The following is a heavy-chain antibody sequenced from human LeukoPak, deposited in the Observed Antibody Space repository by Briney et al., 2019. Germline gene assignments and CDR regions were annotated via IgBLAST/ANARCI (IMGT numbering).Heavy chain of an antibody. Sequence: ASVKVSCKASGYTFTGYYMHWVRQAPGQGLEWMGWINPNSGGTNYAQKFQGRVTMTKDTSISTAYMELSRLRSDDTAVYYCARGDNVDTAMVTLDYWGQGTLVTVSS. V-gene: IGHV1-2*02. J-gene: IGHJ4*02. CDR2: INPNSGGT. CDR1: GYTFTGYY. CDR3: ARGDNVDTAMVTLDY. D-gene: IGHD5-18*01.